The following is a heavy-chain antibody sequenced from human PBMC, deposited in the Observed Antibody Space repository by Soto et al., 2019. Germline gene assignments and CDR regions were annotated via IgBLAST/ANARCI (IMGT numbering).Heavy chain of an antibody. Sequence: QVQLVESGGSVVQPGRSLGLSCAASGFTFSNYDMHWVRQAPGKGLEWVAFIWYDGTNKYYADSVKGRFTISRDNSKNTLYLQMNSLRAEDTAIYYCARDPRDSSSSIDYCGQGTLVTVSS. D-gene: IGHD6-13*01. CDR2: IWYDGTNK. V-gene: IGHV3-33*01. CDR1: GFTFSNYD. CDR3: ARDPRDSSSSIDY. J-gene: IGHJ4*02.